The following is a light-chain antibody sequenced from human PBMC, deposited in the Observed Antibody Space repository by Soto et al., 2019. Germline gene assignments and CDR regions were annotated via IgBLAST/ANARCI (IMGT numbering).Light chain of an antibody. CDR2: GSS. V-gene: IGKV3-15*01. CDR1: RSVSTN. J-gene: IGKJ4*01. CDR3: QQYDKSLPPVT. Sequence: DIILTQSPAIVSVSPGERATLSCRASRSVSTNLAWYQHKHGQAPRLLIYGSSTRVTDIPARFSGSGSGTDFTLTINYLKSEDFVVYYCQQYDKSLPPVTFVGGTKVEI.